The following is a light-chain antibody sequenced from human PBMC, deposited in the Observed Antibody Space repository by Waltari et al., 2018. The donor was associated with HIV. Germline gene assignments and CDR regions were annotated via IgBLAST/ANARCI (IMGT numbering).Light chain of an antibody. CDR3: QSFDRSLSAWV. Sequence: QSVLTQPPSVSGAPGQRVTISCTGSSSNIGAGYDVHWYQQPPGTAPKLLIYGNNNRPSGVPDRFSGSKSDTSASLAITGLQAEDEADYYCQSFDRSLSAWVFGGGTKLTVL. J-gene: IGLJ2*01. V-gene: IGLV1-40*01. CDR1: SSNIGAGYD. CDR2: GNN.